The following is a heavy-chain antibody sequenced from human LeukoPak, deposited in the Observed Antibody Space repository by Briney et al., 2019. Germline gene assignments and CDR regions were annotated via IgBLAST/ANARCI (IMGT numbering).Heavy chain of an antibody. CDR1: GFSFRSYS. J-gene: IGHJ4*02. V-gene: IGHV3-21*01. CDR3: ARFRTAMQLWKGYYFDY. CDR2: ISSSSSYI. D-gene: IGHD5-18*01. Sequence: GGSLRLSCEASGFSFRSYSMNWVRQAPGKGLEWVSSISSSSSYIYHADSVKGRFTISRDNAKKSLYLQMNSLRAEDTAVYYCARFRTAMQLWKGYYFDYWGQGTLVTVPS.